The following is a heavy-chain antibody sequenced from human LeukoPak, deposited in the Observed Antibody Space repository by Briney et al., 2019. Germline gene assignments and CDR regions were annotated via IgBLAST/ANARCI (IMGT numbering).Heavy chain of an antibody. CDR2: IYTSGST. J-gene: IGHJ3*02. D-gene: IGHD6-13*01. CDR3: ARHGRIAAAGTDAFDI. Sequence: SETLSLTCTVSGGSISSYYWSWIRQPAGKGLEWIGRIYTSGSTNYNPSLKSRVTMSVDTSKNQFSLKLSSVTAADTAVYYCARHGRIAAAGTDAFDIWGQGTMVTVSS. V-gene: IGHV4-4*07. CDR1: GGSISSYY.